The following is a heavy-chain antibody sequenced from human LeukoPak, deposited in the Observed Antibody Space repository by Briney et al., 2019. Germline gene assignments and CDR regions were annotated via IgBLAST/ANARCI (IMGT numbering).Heavy chain of an antibody. Sequence: PGGSLRLSCAASGFTFSSYAMSWVRQAPGKGLEWVSAISGSGGSTYYADSVKGRFTISRDNSKNTLYLQMNSLRAEDTAVYYCAKARSLDRITIFSTGDYWGQGTLVTVSS. CDR3: AKARSLDRITIFSTGDY. CDR2: ISGSGGST. J-gene: IGHJ4*02. V-gene: IGHV3-23*01. D-gene: IGHD3-9*01. CDR1: GFTFSSYA.